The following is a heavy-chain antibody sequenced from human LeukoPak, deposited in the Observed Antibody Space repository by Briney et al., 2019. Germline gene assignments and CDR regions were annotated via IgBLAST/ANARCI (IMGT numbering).Heavy chain of an antibody. Sequence: GGSLRLSCAASGFTFSNAWMNWVRQAPGKGLEWVAVIWYDGSNKYYADSVKGRFTISRDNSKNTLYLQMNSLSAEDTAVYYCARDIRDYGDHTAGYWGQGTLVTVSS. D-gene: IGHD4-17*01. CDR3: ARDIRDYGDHTAGY. CDR2: IWYDGSNK. V-gene: IGHV3-33*08. CDR1: GFTFSNAW. J-gene: IGHJ4*02.